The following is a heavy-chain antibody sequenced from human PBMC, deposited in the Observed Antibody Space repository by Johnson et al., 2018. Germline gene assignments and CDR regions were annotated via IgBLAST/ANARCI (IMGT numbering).Heavy chain of an antibody. V-gene: IGHV3-7*01. Sequence: VQLVESGGGLVQAGGSLRLSCAASGFTFSNYWMSWVRQAPGKGLEWVANIKQEGGEKYYVDSVKGRFTISRDNAKNSLYLQMNSLRVEDTAVYYCARDVSSGWDAEYFQHWGQGTLVTVSS. CDR2: IKQEGGEK. CDR1: GFTFSNYW. D-gene: IGHD6-19*01. CDR3: ARDVSSGWDAEYFQH. J-gene: IGHJ1*01.